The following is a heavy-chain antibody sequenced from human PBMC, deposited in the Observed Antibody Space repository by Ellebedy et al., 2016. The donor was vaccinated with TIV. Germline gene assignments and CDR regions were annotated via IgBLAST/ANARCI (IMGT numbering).Heavy chain of an antibody. J-gene: IGHJ5*01. V-gene: IGHV3-7*01. CDR1: GFSFRSYW. CDR3: ARRGSYGEYAVQINSWFDC. CDR2: IYQDGSNQ. Sequence: PGGSLRLSCVASGFSFRSYWMSWVRQAPGKGLEWVANIYQDGSNQYYVDSVKGRFTISRDNANKSLFLQMNSLRGEDTAVYYCARRGSYGEYAVQINSWFDCWGRGTLVTVSS. D-gene: IGHD5-18*01.